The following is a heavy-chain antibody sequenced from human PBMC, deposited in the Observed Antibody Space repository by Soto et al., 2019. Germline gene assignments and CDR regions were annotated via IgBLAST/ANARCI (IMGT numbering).Heavy chain of an antibody. Sequence: QLQLQESGSGLVKPSQTLSLTCAVSGGSISSGGYSWSWIRQPPGKGLEWIGYIYHSGSTYYNPALKSRVTISVDRSKNQFSLKLSSVTAADTAVYYCASRRDGYNYYGYWGQGTLVTVSS. CDR1: GGSISSGGYS. V-gene: IGHV4-30-2*01. CDR3: ASRRDGYNYYGY. D-gene: IGHD5-12*01. J-gene: IGHJ4*02. CDR2: IYHSGST.